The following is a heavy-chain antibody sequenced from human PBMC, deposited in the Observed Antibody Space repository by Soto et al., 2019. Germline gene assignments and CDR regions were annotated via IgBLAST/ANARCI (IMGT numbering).Heavy chain of an antibody. CDR1: GYTFTGYY. CDR2: INPNSGGT. V-gene: IGHV1-2*04. CDR3: ARDHDKLRYFVWLSGEDYFYYGMDV. D-gene: IGHD3-9*01. J-gene: IGHJ6*01. Sequence: ASVKVSCKASGYTFTGYYMHWVRQAPGQGLEWMGWINPNSGGTNYAQKFQGWVTMTRDTSISTAYMELSRLRSDDTAVYYCARDHDKLRYFVWLSGEDYFYYGMDVWGRGTTVTVSS.